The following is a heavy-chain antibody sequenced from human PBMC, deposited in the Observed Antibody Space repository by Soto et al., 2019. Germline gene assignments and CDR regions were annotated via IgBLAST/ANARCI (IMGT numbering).Heavy chain of an antibody. Sequence: PSETLSLTCTVSGGSISSGDYYWSWIRQPPGTGLEWIGEINHSGSTNYNPSLKSRVTISVDTSKNQFSLKLTSVTAADTALYYCARDKITGLFDHWGQGTLVTVPQ. CDR2: INHSGST. D-gene: IGHD2-8*02. V-gene: IGHV4-61*08. CDR1: GGSISSGDYY. CDR3: ARDKITGLFDH. J-gene: IGHJ4*02.